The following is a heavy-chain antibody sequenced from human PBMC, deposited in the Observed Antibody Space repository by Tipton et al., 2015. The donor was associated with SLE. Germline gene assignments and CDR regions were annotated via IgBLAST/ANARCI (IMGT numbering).Heavy chain of an antibody. V-gene: IGHV3-30*04. CDR1: GFTFSSYA. D-gene: IGHD3-9*01. CDR3: ARDCCFGGSFGS. J-gene: IGHJ5*02. CDR2: ISYDGSNK. Sequence: SLRLSCAASGFTFSSYAMHWVRQAPGKGLEWVAVISYDGSNKYYADSVKGRFTISRDNAKNTLYLQMNSLRDEDTAVYYCARDCCFGGSFGSWGQGTLVTVSS.